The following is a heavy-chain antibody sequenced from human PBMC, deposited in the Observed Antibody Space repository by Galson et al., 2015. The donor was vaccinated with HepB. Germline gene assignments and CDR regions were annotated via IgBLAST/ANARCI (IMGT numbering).Heavy chain of an antibody. Sequence: SLRLSCAASGFTFSSYAMHWVRQAPGKGLEWVAVISHDGSNKYYADSVKGRFTISRDNSKNTLYLQMNSLRAEDTAVYYCAREARYFDWLLYEFDYWGQGTLVTVSS. CDR2: ISHDGSNK. V-gene: IGHV3-30-3*01. CDR1: GFTFSSYA. CDR3: AREARYFDWLLYEFDY. J-gene: IGHJ4*02. D-gene: IGHD3-9*01.